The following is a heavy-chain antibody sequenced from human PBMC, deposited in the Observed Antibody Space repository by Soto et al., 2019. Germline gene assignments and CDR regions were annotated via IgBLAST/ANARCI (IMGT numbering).Heavy chain of an antibody. Sequence: EVQLLESGGGLVQPGGSLRLSCAASGFNFIDYAVSWVRQAPGQGLEWVSSISGSGVSTYYADSVKGRFTVSRDNSKNTLYLQMATLRADDTAVYYCAKHMVATFYFDSWGKGTLGTVSS. CDR2: ISGSGVST. V-gene: IGHV3-23*01. D-gene: IGHD5-12*01. J-gene: IGHJ4*02. CDR3: AKHMVATFYFDS. CDR1: GFNFIDYA.